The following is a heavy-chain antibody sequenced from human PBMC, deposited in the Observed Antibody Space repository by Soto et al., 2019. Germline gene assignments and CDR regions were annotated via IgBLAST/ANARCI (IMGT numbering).Heavy chain of an antibody. Sequence: PGGSLRLSCAASAASGFTFSSYGMHWVRQAPGKGLEWVAVISYDGSNKYYADSVKGRFTISRDNSKNTLYLQMNSLRAEDTAVYYCAKDLRYYYYMDVWGKGTTVTVSS. V-gene: IGHV3-30*18. CDR3: AKDLRYYYYMDV. J-gene: IGHJ6*03. D-gene: IGHD4-17*01. CDR2: ISYDGSNK. CDR1: GFTFSSYG.